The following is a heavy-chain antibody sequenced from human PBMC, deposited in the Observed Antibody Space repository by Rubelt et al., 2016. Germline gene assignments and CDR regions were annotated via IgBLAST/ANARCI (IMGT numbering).Heavy chain of an antibody. CDR3: ARHYYGSGSYSNPYYYYGMDV. J-gene: IGHJ6*02. D-gene: IGHD3-10*01. V-gene: IGHV5-10-1*01. CDR1: GYSFTSYW. CDR2: IDPSDPYT. Sequence: ISCKGSGYSFTSYWISWVRQMPGKGLEWMGRIDPSDPYTNYSPSFQGHVTISADKSISTAYLQWSSLKASDTAMYYCARHYYGSGSYSNPYYYYGMDVWGQGTTVTVSS.